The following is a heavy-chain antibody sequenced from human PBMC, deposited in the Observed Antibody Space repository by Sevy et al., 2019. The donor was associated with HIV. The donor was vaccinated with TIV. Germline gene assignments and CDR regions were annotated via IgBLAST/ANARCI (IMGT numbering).Heavy chain of an antibody. CDR3: ARVGCSISSCPKGDAFDI. CDR1: GFTFSDYY. Sequence: GGSLRLSCAASGFTFSDYYINWIRQAPGKGLEWVSYISGSSSYTNYADSVKGRFTISRVNANNSLYMQMNSLRAEDTAVYYCARVGCSISSCPKGDAFDIWGQGTMVTVSS. V-gene: IGHV3-11*06. CDR2: ISGSSSYT. D-gene: IGHD2-2*01. J-gene: IGHJ3*02.